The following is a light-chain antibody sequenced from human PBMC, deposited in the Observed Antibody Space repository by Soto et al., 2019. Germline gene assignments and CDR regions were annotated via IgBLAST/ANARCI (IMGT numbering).Light chain of an antibody. CDR2: KAS. V-gene: IGKV1-5*03. J-gene: IGKJ1*01. CDR3: QQYNSYSLA. CDR1: QSISSW. Sequence: DIQMTQSPSTLYASVGDRVTITCRASQSISSWLAWYQQKPGKAPKVLIYKASSLESGVPSRFSGSGSGTEFTLTISSLQPDDFATYYCQQYNSYSLAFGQGTKVEIK.